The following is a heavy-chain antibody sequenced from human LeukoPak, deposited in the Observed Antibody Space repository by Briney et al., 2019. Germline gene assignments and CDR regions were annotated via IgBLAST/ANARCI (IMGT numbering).Heavy chain of an antibody. CDR3: ATFLAYCGGDCYSGLTYFDY. CDR2: ISGSGAST. V-gene: IGHV3-23*01. Sequence: GGSLRLSCAASGFTFGRYAMSWVRQAAGKGLEWVSTISGSGASTYYADSVKGRFTISRDNSKDTLYLQMNRLTTEDTAVYYCATFLAYCGGDCYSGLTYFDYWGQGTLVTVSS. D-gene: IGHD2-21*02. CDR1: GFTFGRYA. J-gene: IGHJ4*02.